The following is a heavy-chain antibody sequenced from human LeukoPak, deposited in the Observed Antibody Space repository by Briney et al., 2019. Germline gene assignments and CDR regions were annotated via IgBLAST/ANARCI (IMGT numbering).Heavy chain of an antibody. D-gene: IGHD4-23*01. CDR1: GYTFTGYY. CDR3: ARAHDYGGNDLDY. V-gene: IGHV1-2*06. CDR2: INPNSGGT. J-gene: IGHJ4*02. Sequence: ASVKVSCKASGYTFTGYYMHWVRQAPGQGLEWMGRINPNSGGTNYAQKFQGRVTITTDESTSTAYMELSSLRSEDTAVYYCARAHDYGGNDLDYWGQGTLVTVSS.